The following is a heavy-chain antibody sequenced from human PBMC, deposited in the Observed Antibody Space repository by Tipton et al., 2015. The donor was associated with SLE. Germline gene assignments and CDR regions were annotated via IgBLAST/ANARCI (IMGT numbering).Heavy chain of an antibody. CDR3: ARPRDNSRSNWYFDL. CDR1: GDSITSGPHY. CDR2: VYYSGRFTGNT. D-gene: IGHD4-23*01. Sequence: TLSLTCSVSGDSITSGPHYWGWVRQSPGKEPEWVGSVYYSGRFTGNTFSNPSLRSRVSISVDTSENRFSLSLRSVTAADTAIYYCARPRDNSRSNWYFDLWGRGTLVTVSS. J-gene: IGHJ2*01. V-gene: IGHV4-39*02.